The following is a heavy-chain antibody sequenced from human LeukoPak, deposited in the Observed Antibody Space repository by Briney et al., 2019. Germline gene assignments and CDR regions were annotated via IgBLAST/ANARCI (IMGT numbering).Heavy chain of an antibody. D-gene: IGHD2-15*01. CDR1: GYTFTGYY. CDR2: INPNSGGT. CDR3: ARGHCSDSSCYFWFDP. J-gene: IGHJ5*02. V-gene: IGHV1-2*02. Sequence: ASVKVSCKASGYTFTGYYIHWVRQAPGQGLEWMGWINPNSGGTNYAQKFQGRVTMTRDTSISTAYMELSRLRSDDTAVYYCARGHCSDSSCYFWFDPWGQGTLVTVSS.